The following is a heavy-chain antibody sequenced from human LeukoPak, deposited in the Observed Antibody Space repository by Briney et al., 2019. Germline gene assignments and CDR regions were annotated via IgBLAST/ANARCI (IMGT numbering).Heavy chain of an antibody. Sequence: GGSLRLSCAASGFTFSGSAMHWVRQASGKGLEWVGRIRSKANSYATAYAASVKGRFTISRDDSKNTAYLQMNSLKTEDTAVYYCTRGIAAAPVDYWGQGTLVTVSA. J-gene: IGHJ4*02. D-gene: IGHD6-13*01. CDR1: GFTFSGSA. V-gene: IGHV3-73*01. CDR2: IRSKANSYAT. CDR3: TRGIAAAPVDY.